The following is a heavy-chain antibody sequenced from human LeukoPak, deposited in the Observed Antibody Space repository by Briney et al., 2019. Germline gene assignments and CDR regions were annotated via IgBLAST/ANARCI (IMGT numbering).Heavy chain of an antibody. CDR3: AKTVSGSYSYQGGDY. J-gene: IGHJ4*02. V-gene: IGHV3-23*01. D-gene: IGHD3-10*01. Sequence: GGCLRLSYAASGFTFSSYAMTWVRQAPGKGLEWVSAISGGGGSAYYADSVKGRFTISRDNSKNTLYLQMNSLRAEDTAVYYCAKTVSGSYSYQGGDYWGQGTLVTLS. CDR2: ISGGGGSA. CDR1: GFTFSSYA.